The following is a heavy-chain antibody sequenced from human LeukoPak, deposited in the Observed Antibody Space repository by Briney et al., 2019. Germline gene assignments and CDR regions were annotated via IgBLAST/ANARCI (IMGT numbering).Heavy chain of an antibody. D-gene: IGHD6-19*01. CDR3: AKDARRGIGWWFFDT. V-gene: IGHV3-23*01. CDR2: ISAGGDRT. CDR1: GFLFSRLD. Sequence: PGGSLRLSCAASGFLFSRLDMRWVRQAPRKGLEWVSAISAGGDRTYYADSVRGRFTLSRDKSKNTLYLQKNSLRAEDTAVEYCAKDARRGIGWWFFDTWGQGTLVTVPS. J-gene: IGHJ4*02.